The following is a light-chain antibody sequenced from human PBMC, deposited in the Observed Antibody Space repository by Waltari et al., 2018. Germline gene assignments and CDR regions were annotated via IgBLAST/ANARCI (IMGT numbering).Light chain of an antibody. V-gene: IGKV3-11*01. Sequence: DIVLTQSPATLSLSPGERATLSCWASQSVSNYLAWYQQKPGQAPRLLIYDTYNRATGIPARFSGSGFGTDFTLTITSLEPEDFAVYYCQQRRTWPLTFGGGTKVEIK. CDR1: QSVSNY. CDR3: QQRRTWPLT. CDR2: DTY. J-gene: IGKJ4*01.